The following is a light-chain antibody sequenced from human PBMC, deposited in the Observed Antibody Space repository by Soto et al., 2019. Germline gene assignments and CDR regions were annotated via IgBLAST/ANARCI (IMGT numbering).Light chain of an antibody. Sequence: EIVLTQSPGTLSLSPGEGGTLSCRASQSVGSNYLAWYQQKPGQAPRLLIYGASTRATGIPDRFSGSGSGTDFALTISILELEDFAVYYCHQYGSSPFAFGPGTIVDIK. CDR3: HQYGSSPFA. J-gene: IGKJ3*01. V-gene: IGKV3-20*01. CDR2: GAS. CDR1: QSVGSNY.